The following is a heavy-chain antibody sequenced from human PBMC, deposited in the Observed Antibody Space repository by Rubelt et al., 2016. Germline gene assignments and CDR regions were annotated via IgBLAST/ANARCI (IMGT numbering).Heavy chain of an antibody. CDR2: INHSGST. CDR3: ARVGADFGVVIIRWFDP. Sequence: QVQLQQWGAGLLKPSETLSLTCAVYGGSFSGYYWSWIRQPPGKGLEWIGEINHSGSTNYNPSLKSRVTISVDPSKNQFSRSMSAVTAADTAVYYCARVGADFGVVIIRWFDPWGQGTLVTVSS. CDR1: GGSFSGYY. V-gene: IGHV4-34*01. J-gene: IGHJ5*02. D-gene: IGHD3-3*01.